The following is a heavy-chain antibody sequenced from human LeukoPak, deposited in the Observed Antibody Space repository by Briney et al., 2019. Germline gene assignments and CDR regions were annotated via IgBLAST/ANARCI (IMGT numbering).Heavy chain of an antibody. CDR1: GFTFHSYT. D-gene: IGHD5-18*01. CDR2: ISGRTSYM. Sequence: GSLRLSCAASGFTFHSYTMNWVRQAPGKGLEWVSSISGRTSYMYYADSLKGRFTISRDNAKNSLYLQMNGLRAEDTAVYYCARDEGYSYGTDYYYHGMDAWGQGTTVTVSS. V-gene: IGHV3-21*01. CDR3: ARDEGYSYGTDYYYHGMDA. J-gene: IGHJ6*02.